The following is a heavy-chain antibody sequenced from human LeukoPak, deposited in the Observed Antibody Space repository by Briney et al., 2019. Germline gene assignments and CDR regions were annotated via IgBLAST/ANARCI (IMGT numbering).Heavy chain of an antibody. J-gene: IGHJ4*02. CDR1: GFTFSTYW. V-gene: IGHV3-74*01. Sequence: GVSLRLSCAASGFTFSTYWMHWVRQAPGKGLVWVSRINSDGSSTYYADSVKGRFTISRDNAKNTLYLQMNSLRAEDTALYYCAREDGYGRDYWGQGTLVTVSS. CDR2: INSDGSST. CDR3: AREDGYGRDY. D-gene: IGHD5-24*01.